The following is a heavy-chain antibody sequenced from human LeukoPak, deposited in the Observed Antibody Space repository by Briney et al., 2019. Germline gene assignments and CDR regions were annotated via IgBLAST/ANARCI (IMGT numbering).Heavy chain of an antibody. CDR1: GFTFSSYA. CDR2: ISYDGSNK. CDR3: ARDHTTVTTPTVGAFDI. D-gene: IGHD4-17*01. V-gene: IGHV3-30-3*01. Sequence: GGSLRLSCAASGFTFSSYAMSWVRQAPGKGLEWVAVISYDGSNKYYADSVKGRFTISRDNSKNTLYLQMNSLRAEDTAVYYCARDHTTVTTPTVGAFDIWGQGTMVTVSS. J-gene: IGHJ3*02.